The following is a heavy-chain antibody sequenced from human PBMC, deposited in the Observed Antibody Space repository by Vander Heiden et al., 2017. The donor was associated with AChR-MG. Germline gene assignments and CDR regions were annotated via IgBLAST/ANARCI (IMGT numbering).Heavy chain of an antibody. CDR2: IYDSGST. J-gene: IGHJ6*02. Sequence: QLQLQESGPGLVKPSETLSLTCTVPGGPISSSSYYWGGIREPRGKGRGWIGSIYDSGSTYYNPSLKSRVTIFVDTSKNQFSLKLSSVTAADTAVYYCARHEVYCSSTSCYTGYYGMDVWGQGTTVTVSS. CDR1: GGPISSSSYY. V-gene: IGHV4-39*01. D-gene: IGHD2-2*02. CDR3: ARHEVYCSSTSCYTGYYGMDV.